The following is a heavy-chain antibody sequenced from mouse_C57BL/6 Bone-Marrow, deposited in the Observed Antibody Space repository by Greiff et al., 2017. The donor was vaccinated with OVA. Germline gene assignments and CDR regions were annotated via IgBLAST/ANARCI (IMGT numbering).Heavy chain of an antibody. CDR3: ARWVYYDYDGGDY. J-gene: IGHJ2*01. Sequence: VQLQQSGAELVRPGTSVKLSCKASGYTFTSYWMHWVKQRPGQGLEWIGVIDPSDSYTNYNQKFKGQATLTVDTSSSTAYMQLSSLTSEDSAVYYCARWVYYDYDGGDYWGQGTTLTVSS. D-gene: IGHD2-4*01. CDR1: GYTFTSYW. V-gene: IGHV1-59*01. CDR2: IDPSDSYT.